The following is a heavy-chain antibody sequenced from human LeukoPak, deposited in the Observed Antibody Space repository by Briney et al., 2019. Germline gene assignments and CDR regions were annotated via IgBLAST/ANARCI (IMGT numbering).Heavy chain of an antibody. CDR3: ATDSHRYVEWSTPAFDY. J-gene: IGHJ4*02. CDR1: GYSFTSYG. Sequence: ASLKDSCKHSGYSFTSYGISWVRQALGQRREWMVWIIAYNGNTTYAQKLQGRVTMTTDTSTSTAYMELRSLRSDDTAVYYCATDSHRYVEWSTPAFDYWGQGTPVTVSS. CDR2: IIAYNGNT. D-gene: IGHD3-9*01. V-gene: IGHV1-18*01.